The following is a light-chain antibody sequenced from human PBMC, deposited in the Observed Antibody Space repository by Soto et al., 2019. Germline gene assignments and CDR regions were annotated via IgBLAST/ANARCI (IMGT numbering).Light chain of an antibody. CDR2: DTS. CDR3: QQYSNWPPIT. Sequence: IVMTQSPYTVSLSPGERAPLSCRASQSVSSSYLAWYQQRPGQAPRLLIYDTSTRATGIPARFSGSGSGTEFTLTISSLQSEDFAVYYCQQYSNWPPITFGQGARLEIK. V-gene: IGKV3-15*01. CDR1: QSVSSSY. J-gene: IGKJ5*01.